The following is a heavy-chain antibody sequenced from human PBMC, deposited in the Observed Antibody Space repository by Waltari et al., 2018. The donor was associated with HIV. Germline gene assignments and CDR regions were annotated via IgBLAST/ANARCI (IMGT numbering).Heavy chain of an antibody. V-gene: IGHV3-33*01. Sequence: QVQLVESGGGVVQPGRSLRLPCAASGFLFRIFNIHWVRQAPGKGLEWVSVIGYDGTKKDFADSVKGRFTISRDNSKNTLYLQMNSLRAEDTAVYYCARDSHYYDSTPFDYWGQGTLVTVSS. D-gene: IGHD3-22*01. CDR1: GFLFRIFN. J-gene: IGHJ4*02. CDR3: ARDSHYYDSTPFDY. CDR2: IGYDGTKK.